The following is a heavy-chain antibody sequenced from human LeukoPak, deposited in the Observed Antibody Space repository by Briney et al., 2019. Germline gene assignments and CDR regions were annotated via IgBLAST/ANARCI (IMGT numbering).Heavy chain of an antibody. Sequence: AXXWVRQAPGKGLEWVSAISGSGGGTYYADSVQGRFTISRDNSKNTLYLQMNSLRAEDTAVYYCARNPRSIGLYYFDYWGQGTLVTVSS. CDR3: ARNPRSIGLYYFDY. D-gene: IGHD2-2*01. CDR1: A. CDR2: ISGSGGGT. V-gene: IGHV3-23*01. J-gene: IGHJ4*02.